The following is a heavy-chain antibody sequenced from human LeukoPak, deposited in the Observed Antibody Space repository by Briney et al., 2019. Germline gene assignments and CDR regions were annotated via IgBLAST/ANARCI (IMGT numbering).Heavy chain of an antibody. CDR3: ARYGSGSYSDDHFQH. D-gene: IGHD3-10*01. V-gene: IGHV4-59*08. J-gene: IGHJ1*01. CDR1: GGSISGYY. Sequence: SETLSLTCTVSGGSISGYYWSWIRQPPGKGLGWIGFIYYSGSTKYNPSLKSRVTISVDTSKNQFSLKLTSVTAADTAVYYCARYGSGSYSDDHFQHWGQGTLVTVSS. CDR2: IYYSGST.